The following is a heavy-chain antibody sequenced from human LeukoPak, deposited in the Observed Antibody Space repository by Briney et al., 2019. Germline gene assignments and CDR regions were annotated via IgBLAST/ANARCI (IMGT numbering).Heavy chain of an antibody. CDR2: IYYSGST. V-gene: IGHV4-30-4*01. J-gene: IGHJ3*02. CDR3: ARVNSGSYYVFDI. Sequence: SETLSLTCTVSGGSISSGDYYWSWIRQPPGKGLVWAGYIYYSGSTYYNPSLKSRVTVSVDTSKNQFSLKLSSVTAADTAVYYCARVNSGSYYVFDIWGQGTMVTVSS. D-gene: IGHD1-26*01. CDR1: GGSISSGDYY.